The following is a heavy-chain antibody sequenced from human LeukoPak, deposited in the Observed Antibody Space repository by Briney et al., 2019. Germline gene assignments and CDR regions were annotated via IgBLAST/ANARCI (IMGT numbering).Heavy chain of an antibody. CDR1: GDSVSSNSAA. D-gene: IGHD3-22*01. CDR2: TYYRSKLYN. V-gene: IGHV6-1*01. CDR3: AVGGYDSSGGYFDY. J-gene: IGHJ4*02. Sequence: SQTLSLTCALSGDSVSSNSAAWNWIRQSPSRGLEWLGRTYYRSKLYNDYAVSVKSRITINPDTSKNQFSLQLNSVTPEDTAVYYCAVGGYDSSGGYFDYWGQGTLVTVSS.